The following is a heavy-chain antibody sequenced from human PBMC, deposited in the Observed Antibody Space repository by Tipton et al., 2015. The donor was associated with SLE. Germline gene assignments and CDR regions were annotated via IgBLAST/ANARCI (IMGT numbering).Heavy chain of an antibody. CDR1: GYSISSGYF. Sequence: TLSLTCSVTGYSISSGYFWGWFRQPPGKGLEWIGSIYYSGTTTYNPSLKSRVTMSLDSSKNQFSLNLTSVTAADTAVYYCARGWELGSYYNMDVWGKGTTVTGCS. CDR2: IYYSGTT. J-gene: IGHJ6*03. V-gene: IGHV4-38-2*02. D-gene: IGHD3-10*01. CDR3: ARGWELGSYYNMDV.